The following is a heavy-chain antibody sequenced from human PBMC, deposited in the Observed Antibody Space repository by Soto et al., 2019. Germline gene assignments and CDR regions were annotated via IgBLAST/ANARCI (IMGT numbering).Heavy chain of an antibody. D-gene: IGHD3-9*01. CDR2: IYYSGST. V-gene: IGHV4-61*01. CDR1: GGSVSSGSYY. CDR3: AREGYYDILHWFDP. Sequence: QVQLQESGPGLVKPSETLSLTCTVSGGSVSSGSYYWSWIRQPPGKGLEWIGYIYYSGSTYYNPSLKSRVPISVDTSKNQFYLKLSSVTAADTAVYYCAREGYYDILHWFDPWGQGTLVTVSS. J-gene: IGHJ5*02.